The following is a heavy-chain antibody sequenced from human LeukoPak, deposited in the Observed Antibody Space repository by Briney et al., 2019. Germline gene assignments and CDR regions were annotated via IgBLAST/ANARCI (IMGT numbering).Heavy chain of an antibody. CDR1: GFTFDDYA. J-gene: IGHJ3*02. CDR3: AKDRGSGWYADDAFDI. CDR2: ISWNSGSI. D-gene: IGHD6-19*01. Sequence: GRSLRLSCAASGFTFDDYATHWVRQAPGKGLEWVSGISWNSGSIGYADSVKGRFTISRDNAKNSLYLQMNSLRAEDTALYYCAKDRGSGWYADDAFDIWGQGTMVTVSS. V-gene: IGHV3-9*01.